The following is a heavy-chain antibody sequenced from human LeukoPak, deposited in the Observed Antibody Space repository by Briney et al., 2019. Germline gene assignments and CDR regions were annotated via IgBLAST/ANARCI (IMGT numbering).Heavy chain of an antibody. V-gene: IGHV3-9*01. CDR1: GFTFDDYA. J-gene: IGHJ6*02. CDR2: ISWNSGSI. CDR3: AKDILDYYYYGMDV. Sequence: PGGSLRLSCAASGFTFDDYAMHWVRQAPGEGLEWVSGISWNSGSIGYADSVKGRFTISRDNAKNSLYLQMNSLRAEDTALYYCAKDILDYYYYGMDVWGQGTTVTVSS.